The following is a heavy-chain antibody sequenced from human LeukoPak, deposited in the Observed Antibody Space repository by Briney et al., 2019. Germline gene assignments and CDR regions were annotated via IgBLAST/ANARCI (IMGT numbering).Heavy chain of an antibody. V-gene: IGHV3-23*01. D-gene: IGHD6-25*01. CDR2: ISGSGVST. CDR1: GFTFSSFA. Sequence: AGSLRLSCAASGFTFSSFAMTWVRQAPGKGLEWVSSISGSGVSTYLADSVKGRFTVSSDNSQDTLYLEMDSLRADDTAVYFCAKKETKDSTGRSYMAVWGKGTTVTVSS. J-gene: IGHJ6*03. CDR3: AKKETKDSTGRSYMAV.